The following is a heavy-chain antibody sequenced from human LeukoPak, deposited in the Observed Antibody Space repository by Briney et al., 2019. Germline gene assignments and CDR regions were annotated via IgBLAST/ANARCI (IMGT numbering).Heavy chain of an antibody. CDR3: ASKRKWYYYDSSGYYGIDY. V-gene: IGHV3-30*03. J-gene: IGHJ4*02. Sequence: PGRSLRLSCAASGFTFSSYGMHWVRQAPGKGLEWVAVISYDGSNKYYADSVKGRFTISRDNSKNTLYLQMNSLRAEDTAVYYCASKRKWYYYDSSGYYGIDYWGQGTLVTVSS. CDR2: ISYDGSNK. CDR1: GFTFSSYG. D-gene: IGHD3-22*01.